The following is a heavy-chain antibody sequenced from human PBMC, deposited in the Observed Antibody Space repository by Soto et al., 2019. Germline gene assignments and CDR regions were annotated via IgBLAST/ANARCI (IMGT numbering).Heavy chain of an antibody. D-gene: IGHD4-17*01. J-gene: IGHJ4*02. CDR1: GFSLSTSGMR. V-gene: IGHV2-70*04. Sequence: GSGPTLVNPTQTLTLTCTFSGFSLSTSGMRVSWIRQPPGKALEWLARIDWDDDKFYSTSLKTRLTISKDTSKNQVVLTMTNMDPVDTATYYCARSKYDYGDYAGWVYFDYWGQGTLVTVSS. CDR3: ARSKYDYGDYAGWVYFDY. CDR2: IDWDDDK.